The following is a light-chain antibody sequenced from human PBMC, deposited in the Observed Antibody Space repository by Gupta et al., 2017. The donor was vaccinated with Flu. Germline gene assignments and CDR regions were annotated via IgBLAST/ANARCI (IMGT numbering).Light chain of an antibody. V-gene: IGKV1-5*03. Sequence: DIQMTQFPSTLSASIGDRVTITCRASQSISSWLAWYQQKPGKAPKLLIYKASTLQSGVPLSFSGSGSGTDFTLTISSLQPDDFATYYCQQYHSYSWTFGQGTKVEIK. J-gene: IGKJ1*01. CDR3: QQYHSYSWT. CDR2: KAS. CDR1: QSISSW.